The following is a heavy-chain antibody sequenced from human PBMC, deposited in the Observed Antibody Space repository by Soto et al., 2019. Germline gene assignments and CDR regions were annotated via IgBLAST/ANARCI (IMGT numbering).Heavy chain of an antibody. CDR2: ISAYNGNT. Sequence: ASVKVSCKASGYTFTSYGISWVRQAPGQGLEWMGWISAYNGNTNYAQKLQGRVTMTTDTSTSTAYMELRSLRSDDTAVYYCARPALQYGEKNLYYFDYWGQGTMGTVSS. D-gene: IGHD4-17*01. V-gene: IGHV1-18*01. J-gene: IGHJ4*02. CDR3: ARPALQYGEKNLYYFDY. CDR1: GYTFTSYG.